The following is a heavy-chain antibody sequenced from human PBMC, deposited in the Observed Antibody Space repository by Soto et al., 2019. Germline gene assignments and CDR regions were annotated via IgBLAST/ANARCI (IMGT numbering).Heavy chain of an antibody. CDR1: GRSIGSYY. D-gene: IGHD5-18*01. J-gene: IGHJ5*02. Sequence: SDTLCLTCTVSGRSIGSYYWSWIRQPPGKGLEWIGYIYYSGSTNYNPSLKSRVTISVDTSKNQFSLKLSSVTAADTAVYYCAREGVQRGYSYVPEHWFDPWGQGTLVTVSS. CDR2: IYYSGST. V-gene: IGHV4-59*01. CDR3: AREGVQRGYSYVPEHWFDP.